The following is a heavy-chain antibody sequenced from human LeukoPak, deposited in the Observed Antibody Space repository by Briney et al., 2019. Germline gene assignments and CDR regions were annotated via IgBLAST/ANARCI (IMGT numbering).Heavy chain of an antibody. D-gene: IGHD4-11*01. V-gene: IGHV3-23*01. CDR1: GFTFSSYA. Sequence: GWSLILSCTASGFTFSSYAMNWARQAPGKGLEWVSRIGSGGTFIYYADSVKGRFTIFRDNSRNTLYLQMNSLRADDTAVYYCAKDLDYTTCGYYFGYWGQGTLVTVSS. CDR2: IGSGGTFI. J-gene: IGHJ4*02. CDR3: AKDLDYTTCGYYFGY.